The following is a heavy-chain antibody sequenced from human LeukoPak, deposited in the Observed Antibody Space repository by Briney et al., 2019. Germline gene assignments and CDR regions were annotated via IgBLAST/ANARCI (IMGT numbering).Heavy chain of an antibody. CDR3: ARLPVGATSWTDY. V-gene: IGHV1-46*01. D-gene: IGHD1-26*01. Sequence: RASVKVSCKASGYTFTNYYVHWVRQAPGQGLEWMGIINPSGGSTSYAQKFQGRVTMTRDMSTSTVYMELSSLRSEDTAVYYCARLPVGATSWTDYWGQGTLVTVSS. CDR2: INPSGGST. CDR1: GYTFTNYY. J-gene: IGHJ4*02.